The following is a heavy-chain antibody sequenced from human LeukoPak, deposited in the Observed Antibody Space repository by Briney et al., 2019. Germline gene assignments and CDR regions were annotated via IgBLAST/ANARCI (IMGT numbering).Heavy chain of an antibody. J-gene: IGHJ4*02. V-gene: IGHV3-23*01. Sequence: GVSLRLSCAFCLFPFSSYAMSWVRQAPGKGLEGVLDISGSWGSTYYADSVKGRFPISRDNSKNNLYLQKDTLSSEQTAVYYCARYPYYYDSSGYYYEPYSDYWGQGTLVTVSS. CDR1: LFPFSSYA. D-gene: IGHD3-22*01. CDR2: ISGSWGST. CDR3: ARYPYYYDSSGYYYEPYSDY.